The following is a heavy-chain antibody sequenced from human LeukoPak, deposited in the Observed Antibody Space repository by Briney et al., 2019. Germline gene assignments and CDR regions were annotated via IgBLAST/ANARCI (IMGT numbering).Heavy chain of an antibody. D-gene: IGHD3-22*01. CDR1: GYTFTSYY. CDR2: INPSGGST. V-gene: IGHV1-46*01. CDR3: ARTTYYYDSSSLFDY. J-gene: IGHJ4*02. Sequence: ASVKVSCKASGYTFTSYYMHWVRQAHGQGLEWMGIINPSGGSTSYAQKFQGRVTMTRDTSTSTVYMELSSLRSEDTAVYYCARTTYYYDSSSLFDYWGQGTLVTVSS.